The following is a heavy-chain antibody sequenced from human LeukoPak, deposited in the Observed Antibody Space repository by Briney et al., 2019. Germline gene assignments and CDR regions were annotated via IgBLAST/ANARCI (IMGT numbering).Heavy chain of an antibody. Sequence: SETLSLTCAVSGYSISSGYYWGWIRQPPVKGLEWIGSIYHSGSTYYNPSLKSRVAISVDTSKNQFSLKLSSVTAADTAVYYCAGRWGGSGPWFDLLGQGTLVTVSS. CDR1: GYSISSGYY. CDR3: AGRWGGSGPWFDL. D-gene: IGHD6-25*01. J-gene: IGHJ5*02. V-gene: IGHV4-38-2*01. CDR2: IYHSGST.